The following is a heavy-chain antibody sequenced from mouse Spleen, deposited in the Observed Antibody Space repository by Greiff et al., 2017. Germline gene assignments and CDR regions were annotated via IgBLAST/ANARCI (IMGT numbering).Heavy chain of an antibody. V-gene: IGHV1-26*01. Sequence: EVQLQQSGPELVKPGASVKISCKASGYTFTDYYMNWVKQSHGKSLEWIGDINPNNGGTSYNQKFKGKATLTVDKSSSTAYMELRSLTSEDSAVYYCARTPIYWYFDVWGAGTTVTVSS. D-gene: IGHD6-5*01. CDR2: INPNNGGT. CDR1: GYTFTDYY. CDR3: ARTPIYWYFDV. J-gene: IGHJ1*01.